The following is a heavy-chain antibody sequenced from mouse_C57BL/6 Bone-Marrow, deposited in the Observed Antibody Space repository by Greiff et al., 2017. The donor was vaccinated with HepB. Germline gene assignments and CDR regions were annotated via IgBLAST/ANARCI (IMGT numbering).Heavy chain of an antibody. CDR3: ARDYYGSPHAMDY. D-gene: IGHD1-1*01. CDR2: ISDGGSYT. J-gene: IGHJ4*01. Sequence: EVMLVESGGGLVKPGGSLKLSCAASGFTFSSYAMSWVRQTPEKRLEWVATISDGGSYTYYPDNVKGRFTISRDNAKNNLYLQMSHLKSEDTAMYYCARDYYGSPHAMDYWGQGTSVTVSS. V-gene: IGHV5-4*01. CDR1: GFTFSSYA.